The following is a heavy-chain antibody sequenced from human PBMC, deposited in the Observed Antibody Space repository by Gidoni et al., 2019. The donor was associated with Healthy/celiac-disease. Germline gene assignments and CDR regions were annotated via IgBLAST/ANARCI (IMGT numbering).Heavy chain of an antibody. CDR3: AREPDFTGYFDY. Sequence: EVQLVESGGGLVKPGGSLRLSCAASGFTFSSYSMTWVRQAPGKGLEWVSSISSSSSYIYYADSVKGGFTISRDNAKNSLYLQMNSLRAEDTAVYYCAREPDFTGYFDYWGQGTLVTVSS. CDR1: GFTFSSYS. V-gene: IGHV3-21*01. D-gene: IGHD2-21*02. CDR2: ISSSSSYI. J-gene: IGHJ4*02.